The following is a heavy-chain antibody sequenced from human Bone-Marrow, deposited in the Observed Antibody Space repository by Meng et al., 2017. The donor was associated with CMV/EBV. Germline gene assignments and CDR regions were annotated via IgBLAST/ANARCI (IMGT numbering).Heavy chain of an antibody. V-gene: IGHV3-49*04. CDR1: GFTLGDYA. J-gene: IGHJ6*01. D-gene: IGHD3-3*01. CDR2: IRSKAYGGTT. Sequence: GESLKISCTASGFTLGDYAMSWVRQAPGKGLEWVGFIRSKAYGGTTEYAASVKGRFTISRDDSKSIAYLQMNSLKTEDTAVYYCIVLEFWSGYSNYYYYGMDVWGQGTTVTFSS. CDR3: IVLEFWSGYSNYYYYGMDV.